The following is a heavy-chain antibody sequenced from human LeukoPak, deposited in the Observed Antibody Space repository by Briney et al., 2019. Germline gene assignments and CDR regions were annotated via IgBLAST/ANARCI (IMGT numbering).Heavy chain of an antibody. CDR3: ARTGIAARPKILAFDI. V-gene: IGHV4-59*08. CDR2: IYYSGST. CDR1: GGSIRSYY. Sequence: PSETLSLTCTVSGGSIRSYYWSWIRQPPGKGLEWIGYIYYSGSTNYNPSLKSRVTISVDTSKNQFSLKLSSVTAADTAVYYCARTGIAARPKILAFDIWGQGTMVTVSS. D-gene: IGHD6-6*01. J-gene: IGHJ3*02.